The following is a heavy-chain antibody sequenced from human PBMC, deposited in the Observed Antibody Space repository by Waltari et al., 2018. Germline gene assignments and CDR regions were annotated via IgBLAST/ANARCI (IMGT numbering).Heavy chain of an antibody. CDR3: ARVARRTYRSPVPGRHYYYGMDV. CDR2: ISSDASDT. Sequence: EEQLVESGGGLVQPGDSLRLSCAASGFTFSTYRIHWVRHAPGQGPLWVSRISSDASDTAYADSVKGRFTISRDNAKNTLYLQMNRLRAEDTAVYYCARVARRTYRSPVPGRHYYYGMDVWGQGTTVTVSS. CDR1: GFTFSTYR. V-gene: IGHV3-74*03. D-gene: IGHD1-1*01. J-gene: IGHJ6*02.